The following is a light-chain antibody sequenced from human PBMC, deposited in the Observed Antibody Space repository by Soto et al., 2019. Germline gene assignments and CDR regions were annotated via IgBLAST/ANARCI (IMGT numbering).Light chain of an antibody. V-gene: IGKV3-20*01. CDR3: QQYGGSPRT. CDR1: QTVGSSF. Sequence: ENVLTQSPATLSLSPGERATLSCRASQTVGSSFLAWYQQKRGQAPRLLIYGASNRATGIPDRFSGSGSGADFTLTINRLEPEDFAVYYCQQYGGSPRTFGQGTKLEI. J-gene: IGKJ2*01. CDR2: GAS.